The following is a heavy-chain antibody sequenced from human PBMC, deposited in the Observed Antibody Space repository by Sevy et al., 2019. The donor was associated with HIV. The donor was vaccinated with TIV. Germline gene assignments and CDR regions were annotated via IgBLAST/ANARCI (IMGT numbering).Heavy chain of an antibody. J-gene: IGHJ3*02. CDR3: ARGAGDPVGAMDI. Sequence: GGSLRLSCAASGFTFNLYSMNYVRQVPGRGLEWVSSISSTSSYIWYGASVKGRFTISRDNTKNSLYLQMNSLRAEDTAVYYCARGAGDPVGAMDIWGQGTMVTVSS. V-gene: IGHV3-21*01. D-gene: IGHD1-26*01. CDR1: GFTFNLYS. CDR2: ISSTSSYI.